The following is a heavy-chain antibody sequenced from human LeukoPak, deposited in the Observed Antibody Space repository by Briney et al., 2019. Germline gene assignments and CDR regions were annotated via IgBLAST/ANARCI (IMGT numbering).Heavy chain of an antibody. V-gene: IGHV3-30*02. CDR1: GFTFSSYG. CDR3: AKEVGYSGYDYDY. J-gene: IGHJ4*02. CDR2: IRYDGSNK. Sequence: GGSLRLSCAASGFTFSSYGMHWVRQAPGKGLEWVAVIRYDGSNKYYADSVKGRFTISRDTSKNTLYLQMNSLRAEDTAVYYCAKEVGYSGYDYDYWGQGTLVTVSS. D-gene: IGHD5-12*01.